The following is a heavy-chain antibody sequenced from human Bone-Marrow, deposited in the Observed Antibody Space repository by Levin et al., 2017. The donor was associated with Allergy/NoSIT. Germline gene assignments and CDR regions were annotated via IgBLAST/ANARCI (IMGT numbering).Heavy chain of an antibody. D-gene: IGHD3-9*01. CDR3: ARDKDDILTGYSLKFDY. CDR2: IIPIFGTA. V-gene: IGHV1-69*13. J-gene: IGHJ4*02. CDR1: GGTFSSYA. Sequence: SVKVSCKASGGTFSSYAISWVRQAPGQGLEWMGGIIPIFGTANYAQKFQGRVTITADESTSTAYMELSSLRSEDTAVYYCARDKDDILTGYSLKFDYWGQGTLVTVSS.